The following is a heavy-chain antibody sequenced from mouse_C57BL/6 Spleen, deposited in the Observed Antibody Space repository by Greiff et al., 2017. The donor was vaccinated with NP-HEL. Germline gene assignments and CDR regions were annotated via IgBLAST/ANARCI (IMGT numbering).Heavy chain of an antibody. V-gene: IGHV1-55*01. CDR2: IYPGSGST. D-gene: IGHD4-1*01. CDR3: ARPALYNWALDY. Sequence: VQLQQSGAELVKPGASVKMSCKASGYTFTSYWITWVKQRPGQGLEWIGDIYPGSGSTNYNEKFKSKATLTVDTSSSTAYMQLSSLTSEDPAVYYCARPALYNWALDYWGQGTTLTVSS. CDR1: GYTFTSYW. J-gene: IGHJ2*01.